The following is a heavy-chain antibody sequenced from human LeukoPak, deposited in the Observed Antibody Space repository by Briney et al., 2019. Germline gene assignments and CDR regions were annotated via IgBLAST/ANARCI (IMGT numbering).Heavy chain of an antibody. D-gene: IGHD2-15*01. V-gene: IGHV3-7*01. CDR2: IKQDGSEK. CDR3: ARALGYCSGGSCATAGY. CDR1: GFTFSSYW. Sequence: GGSLRLSCAASGFTFSSYWMSWVRQAPGKGLEWVANIKQDGSEKYYVDSVKGRFTISRDNAKNSLYLQMNSLRAEDTAVYYCARALGYCSGGSCATAGYWGQGTLVTASS. J-gene: IGHJ4*02.